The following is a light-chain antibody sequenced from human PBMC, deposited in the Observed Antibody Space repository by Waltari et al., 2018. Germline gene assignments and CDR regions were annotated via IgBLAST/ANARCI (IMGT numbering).Light chain of an antibody. J-gene: IGLJ1*01. CDR2: DVS. CDR1: SSDVGGFNY. Sequence: QSALTQPASVSGSPGQSITISCTGTSSDVGGFNYVSWYQQHPGKAPKLMIYDVSNPPSGVSNRFSGSKSGNTASLTISGLQAEDEADYYCSSYTSGSTLVVFGTGTKVTVL. CDR3: SSYTSGSTLVV. V-gene: IGLV2-14*01.